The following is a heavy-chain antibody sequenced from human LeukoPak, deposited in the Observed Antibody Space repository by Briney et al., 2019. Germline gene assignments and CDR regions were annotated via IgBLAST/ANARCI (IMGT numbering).Heavy chain of an antibody. V-gene: IGHV3-21*01. CDR3: ARERHTFDP. J-gene: IGHJ5*02. CDR1: GFAFSSYS. CDR2: ITSSSSYI. D-gene: IGHD6-25*01. Sequence: PGGSLRLSCAASGFAFSSYSMTWVRQAPGKGLEWVSSITSSSSYIYYADSVKGRFTISRDDAMNSLYLQMNSLRVEDTAVYYCARERHTFDPWGQGTLVTVSS.